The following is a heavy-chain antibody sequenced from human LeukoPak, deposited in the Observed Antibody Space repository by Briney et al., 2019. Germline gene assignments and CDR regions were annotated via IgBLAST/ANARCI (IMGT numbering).Heavy chain of an antibody. J-gene: IGHJ4*02. CDR3: ARGDCSGGSCYLSLTTIDY. CDR1: GFTFSSYA. Sequence: GGSLRLSCAASGFTFSSYAMHWVRQAPGKGLEWVAVISYDGSNKYYADSVKGRFTISRDNSKNTLYLQMNSLRAEDTAVYYCARGDCSGGSCYLSLTTIDYWGQGTLVTVSS. CDR2: ISYDGSNK. V-gene: IGHV3-30*04. D-gene: IGHD2-15*01.